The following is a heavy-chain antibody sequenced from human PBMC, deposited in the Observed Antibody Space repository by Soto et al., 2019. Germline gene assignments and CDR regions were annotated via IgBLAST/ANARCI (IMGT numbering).Heavy chain of an antibody. CDR1: GYTFTSYD. CDR3: AIGVTTVTIADAFDN. V-gene: IGHV1-8*01. D-gene: IGHD4-17*01. J-gene: IGHJ3*02. CDR2: MNPNSGIT. Sequence: QMQLVQSGAEVKKPGASVKVSCKASGYTFTSYDINWVRQATGQGLEWMGWMNPNSGITGYAQKFQGRVTMTRNTSRSTADMELSSLRSEDTAVYYCAIGVTTVTIADAFDNWCQETMVTVSS.